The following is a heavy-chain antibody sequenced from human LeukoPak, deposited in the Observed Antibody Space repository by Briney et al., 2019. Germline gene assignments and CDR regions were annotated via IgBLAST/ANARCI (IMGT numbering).Heavy chain of an antibody. J-gene: IGHJ6*02. D-gene: IGHD2-2*01. CDR1: GFTFSSYG. CDR3: ARLSYCSSTSCSDYYYYGMDV. Sequence: GGSLRLSCAASGFTFSSYGMHWVRQAPGKGLEWVAVIWYDGSNKYYADSVKGRFTISRDNSKNTLYLQMNSLRAEDTAVYYYARLSYCSSTSCSDYYYYGMDVWGQGTTVTVSS. V-gene: IGHV3-33*01. CDR2: IWYDGSNK.